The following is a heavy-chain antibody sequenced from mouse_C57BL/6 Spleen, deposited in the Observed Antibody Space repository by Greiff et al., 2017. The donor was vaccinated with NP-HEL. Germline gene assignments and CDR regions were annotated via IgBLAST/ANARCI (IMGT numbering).Heavy chain of an antibody. D-gene: IGHD2-4*01. CDR1: GYSFTSYY. CDR3: ARYYDYDYYAMDY. Sequence: VMLQQSGPELVKPGASVKISCKASGYSFTSYYIHWVKQRPGQGLEWIGWIYPGSGNTKYNEKFKGKATLTADTSSSTAYMQLSSLTSEDSAVYYCARYYDYDYYAMDYWGQGTSVTVSS. CDR2: IYPGSGNT. V-gene: IGHV1-66*01. J-gene: IGHJ4*01.